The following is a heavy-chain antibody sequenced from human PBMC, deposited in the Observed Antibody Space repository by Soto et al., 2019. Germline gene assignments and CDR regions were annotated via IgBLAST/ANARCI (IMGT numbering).Heavy chain of an antibody. J-gene: IGHJ4*02. D-gene: IGHD3-22*01. CDR1: GGSVSSYY. V-gene: IGHV4-59*02. Sequence: SETLSLTSTVSGGSVSSYYRSWIRQPPGKGLEWIGYIYYSGSTNYNPSLKSRVTISVDTSKNQFSLKLSSVTASDTAVYYCPRGVYYGSSRYDYWGQGTLVTVSS. CDR2: IYYSGST. CDR3: PRGVYYGSSRYDY.